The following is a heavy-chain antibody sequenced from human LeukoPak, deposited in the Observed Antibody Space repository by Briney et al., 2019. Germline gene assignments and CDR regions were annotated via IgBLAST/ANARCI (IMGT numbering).Heavy chain of an antibody. Sequence: PGGSLRLSCAASGFTFSSYSMNWVRQAPGKGLEWVSSISSSSSYIYYADSVKGRFTISRDNSKNTLYLQMNSLRAEDTAVYYCASIPPSIAAAEGIVPWGQGTLVTVSS. CDR2: ISSSSSYI. J-gene: IGHJ5*02. D-gene: IGHD6-13*01. CDR3: ASIPPSIAAAEGIVP. V-gene: IGHV3-21*01. CDR1: GFTFSSYS.